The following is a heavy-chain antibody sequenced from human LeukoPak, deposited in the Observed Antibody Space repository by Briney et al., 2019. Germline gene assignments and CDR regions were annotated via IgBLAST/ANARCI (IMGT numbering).Heavy chain of an antibody. J-gene: IGHJ4*02. Sequence: GGSLRLSCAASGLTFSSYGMHWVRQDPGKGLEWVAFMRYGESGTYYKDSVKGRFTISRDNSKNSLYLQMNSLRAEDTAVYYCARDPVAGHFDYWGQGTLVTVSS. V-gene: IGHV3-30*02. CDR3: ARDPVAGHFDY. CDR2: MRYGESGT. D-gene: IGHD6-19*01. CDR1: GLTFSSYG.